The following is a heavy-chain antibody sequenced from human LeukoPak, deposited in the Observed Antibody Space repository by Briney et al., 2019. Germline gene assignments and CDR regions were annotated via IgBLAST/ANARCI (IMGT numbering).Heavy chain of an antibody. CDR3: ARDGDMITFGGVIVGFFDY. CDR2: IIPIFGTA. V-gene: IGHV1-69*13. D-gene: IGHD3-16*02. J-gene: IGHJ4*02. Sequence: SVKVSCKASGGTFSSYAISWVRQAPGQGLEWMGGIIPIFGTANYAQKFQGRVTITADESTSTAYMELRSLRSDDTAVYYCARDGDMITFGGVIVGFFDYWGQGTLVTVSS. CDR1: GGTFSSYA.